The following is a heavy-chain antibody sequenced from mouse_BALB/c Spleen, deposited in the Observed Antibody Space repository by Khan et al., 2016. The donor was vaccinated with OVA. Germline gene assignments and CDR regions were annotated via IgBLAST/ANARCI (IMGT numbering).Heavy chain of an antibody. Sequence: QVQLKESGAELVKAGASVKMSCKASGYTFTSYWMHWVKQRLGQGLEWFAETNPTNGRTYYNEQFKSKAKLTVDKSSSTAYMLLSGPTFEDSAVYYCARIKKIVATYFDYWGQGTTLTVSS. CDR3: ARIKKIVATYFDY. CDR1: GYTFTSYW. CDR2: TNPTNGRT. D-gene: IGHD1-1*01. J-gene: IGHJ2*01. V-gene: IGHV1S81*02.